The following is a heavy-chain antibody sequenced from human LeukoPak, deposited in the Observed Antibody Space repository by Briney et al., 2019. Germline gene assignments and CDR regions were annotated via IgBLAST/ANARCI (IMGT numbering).Heavy chain of an antibody. V-gene: IGHV4-59*01. CDR3: ARVRGLGLFDY. Sequence: PSETLSLTCTVSGGSINNYYWGWIRQPPGKGLEWLGHVFDSGSTNNNPSLKRRVTISVDTSRNQFSLRLTSVTAADTAMYFCARVRGLGLFDYWGRGILVSVSS. CDR1: GGSINNYY. CDR2: VFDSGST. D-gene: IGHD3-10*01. J-gene: IGHJ4*02.